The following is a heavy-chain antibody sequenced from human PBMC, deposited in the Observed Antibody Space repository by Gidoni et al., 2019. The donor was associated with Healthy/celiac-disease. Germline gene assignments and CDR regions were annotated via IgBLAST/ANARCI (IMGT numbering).Heavy chain of an antibody. V-gene: IGHV3-30*18. CDR1: GFTFSSYG. J-gene: IGHJ4*02. D-gene: IGHD1-20*01. CDR3: AKDLTRITGTLDY. Sequence: QVQLVESGGGVVQPGRSLRLSCAASGFTFSSYGMHWVRQAPGKGLEWVAVISYDGSNKYYADSVKGRFTISRDNSKNTLYLQMNSLRAEDTAVYYCAKDLTRITGTLDYWGQGTLVTVSS. CDR2: ISYDGSNK.